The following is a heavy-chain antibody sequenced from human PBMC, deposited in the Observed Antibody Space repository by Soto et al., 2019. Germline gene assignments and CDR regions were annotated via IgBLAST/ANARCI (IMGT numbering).Heavy chain of an antibody. J-gene: IGHJ6*02. CDR1: GGTFSSYA. Sequence: QVQLVQSGAEVKKPGSSVKVSCKASGGTFSSYAISWVRQAPGQGLEWMGGIIPIFGTANYAQKFQGRVTITADESTRTAYMELSSLRSEDTAVYYCARKGAAAGQYYYYYGMDVWGQGTTVTVSS. CDR2: IIPIFGTA. D-gene: IGHD6-13*01. CDR3: ARKGAAAGQYYYYYGMDV. V-gene: IGHV1-69*12.